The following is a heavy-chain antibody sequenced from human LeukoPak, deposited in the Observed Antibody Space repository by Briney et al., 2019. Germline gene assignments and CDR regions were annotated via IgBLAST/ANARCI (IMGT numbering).Heavy chain of an antibody. CDR3: AREPAGYVDY. CDR2: ITTNGRST. J-gene: IGHJ4*02. Sequence: GGSLRLSCAASGFTFSSFDMSWVRQAPGMGLEWVAVITTNGRSTSYADSVKGRVTISRDNSKNTLHLKMNNLRAEDTALYYCAREPAGYVDYWGQGILVTVSS. CDR1: GFTFSSFD. V-gene: IGHV3-23*01. D-gene: IGHD6-13*01.